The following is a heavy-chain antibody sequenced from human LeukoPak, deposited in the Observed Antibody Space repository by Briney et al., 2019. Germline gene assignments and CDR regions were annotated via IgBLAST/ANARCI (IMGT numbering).Heavy chain of an antibody. CDR1: GYTFPSYF. D-gene: IGHD4-23*01. J-gene: IGHJ4*02. CDR3: ARAGGPNFDY. Sequence: ASVKVSCKASGYTFPSYFMHWVRQAPGQGLEWMGGIIPIFGTANYAQKFQGRVTITADESTSTAYMELSSLRSEDTAVYYCARAGGPNFDYWGQGTLVTVSS. V-gene: IGHV1-69*13. CDR2: IIPIFGTA.